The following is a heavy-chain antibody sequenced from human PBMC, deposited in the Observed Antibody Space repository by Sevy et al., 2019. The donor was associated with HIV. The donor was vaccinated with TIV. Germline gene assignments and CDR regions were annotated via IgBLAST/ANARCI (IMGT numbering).Heavy chain of an antibody. CDR3: ARDPTCSGIPYYFDY. Sequence: GGSLRLSCAASGFTFSSYAMHWVRQAPGKGLEWVAVISYAGSNKYNADSVKGRFTISRDKSKNTLYLQMNSLRAEDTAVYYCARDPTCSGIPYYFDYWGQGTLVTVSS. CDR2: ISYAGSNK. CDR1: GFTFSSYA. V-gene: IGHV3-30-3*01. D-gene: IGHD1-26*01. J-gene: IGHJ4*02.